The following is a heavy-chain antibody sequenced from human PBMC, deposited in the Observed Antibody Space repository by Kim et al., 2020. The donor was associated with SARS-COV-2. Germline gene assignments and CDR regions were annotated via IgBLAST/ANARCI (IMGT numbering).Heavy chain of an antibody. CDR1: GFTFSSYS. Sequence: GGSLRLSCAASGFTFSSYSMDWVRQAPGKGLQWVSYISSSTSTIYYADSVKGRFTISRDNAGNSLYLQMNSLRDEDTAVYYCARVGRSSYPMDVWGQGTTGTVSS. CDR2: ISSSTSTI. J-gene: IGHJ6*02. V-gene: IGHV3-48*02. CDR3: ARVGRSSYPMDV. D-gene: IGHD6-13*01.